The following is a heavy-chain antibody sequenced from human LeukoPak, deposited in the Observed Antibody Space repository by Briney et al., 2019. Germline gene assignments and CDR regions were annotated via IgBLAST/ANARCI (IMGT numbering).Heavy chain of an antibody. D-gene: IGHD6-6*01. CDR3: ARDPAKEWQLVPEGFDY. J-gene: IGHJ4*02. CDR2: ISSSGSTI. V-gene: IGHV3-11*01. CDR1: GFTFSDYY. Sequence: KTGGSLRLSCAASGFTFSDYYMSWIRQAPGKGLEWVSYISSSGSTIYYADSVKGRFTISRDNAKNSLYLQMNSLRAEDTAVYYCARDPAKEWQLVPEGFDYWGQGTLVTVSS.